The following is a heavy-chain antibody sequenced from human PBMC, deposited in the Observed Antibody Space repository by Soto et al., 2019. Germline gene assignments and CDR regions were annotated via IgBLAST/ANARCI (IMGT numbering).Heavy chain of an antibody. CDR3: AKDISVGGSGYYYYMDV. V-gene: IGHV3-9*01. D-gene: IGHD3-10*01. CDR1: GFTFVDYA. Sequence: GGSLRLSCAASGFTFVDYAMHWVRQAPGKGLEWVSGISWNSGSIGYADSVKGRFTISRDNAKNSLYLQMNSLRAEDTALYYCAKDISVGGSGYYYYMDVWGKGTTVTVSS. J-gene: IGHJ6*03. CDR2: ISWNSGSI.